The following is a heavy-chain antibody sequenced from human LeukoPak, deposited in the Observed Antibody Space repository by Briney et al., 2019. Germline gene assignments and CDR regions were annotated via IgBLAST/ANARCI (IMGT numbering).Heavy chain of an antibody. CDR1: GFTFSSYS. D-gene: IGHD1-7*01. J-gene: IGHJ3*02. Sequence: PGESLRLSCAASGFTFSSYSINWVRQAPGKGLEWVSSIDSSSSYIYYADSVKGRFTISRDNAKNSLFLQMNSLRVEDTAVYYCARPGITGTMGYGAFDIWGQGTRVTASS. CDR3: ARPGITGTMGYGAFDI. CDR2: IDSSSSYI. V-gene: IGHV3-21*01.